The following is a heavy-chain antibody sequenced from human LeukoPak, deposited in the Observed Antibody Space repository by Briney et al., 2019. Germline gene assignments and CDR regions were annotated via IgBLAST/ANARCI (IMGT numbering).Heavy chain of an antibody. D-gene: IGHD1-26*01. CDR2: TYYRSKWYN. CDR3: ERGDLLLGH. V-gene: IGHV6-1*01. Sequence: HTLGLTVEISEHSVASESSSWSWLSQSQTRGLEWLGRTYYRSKWYNDYAVSVKSRITINPDTSKNQFSLQLNSVTPEDTAVYYCERGDLLLGHWGQGTLVSVSS. CDR1: EHSVASESSS. J-gene: IGHJ4*02.